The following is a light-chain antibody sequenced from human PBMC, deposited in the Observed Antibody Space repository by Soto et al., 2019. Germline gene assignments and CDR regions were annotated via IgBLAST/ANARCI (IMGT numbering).Light chain of an antibody. J-gene: IGLJ1*01. CDR3: NSYTSSITLV. CDR1: SSDIGGYNY. V-gene: IGLV2-14*01. Sequence: QSALTQPASVSGSPGQSITISCTGTSSDIGGYNYVSWYQQYPGKAPKLMIYEVSNRPSGVSNRFSGSKSGNTASLTISGLQAEDEADDYCNSYTSSITLVFGTGTKVTVL. CDR2: EVS.